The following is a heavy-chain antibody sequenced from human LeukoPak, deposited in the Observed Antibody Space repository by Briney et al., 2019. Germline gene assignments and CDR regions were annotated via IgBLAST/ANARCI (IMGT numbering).Heavy chain of an antibody. CDR1: GYSFTSYW. D-gene: IGHD3-9*01. J-gene: IGHJ4*02. CDR3: ARGLTGYYRWFDY. CDR2: IYPGDSDT. V-gene: IGHV5-51*01. Sequence: GASLQISCKGSGYSFTSYWIGWVRQLPGKGLEWMGIIYPGDSDTRYSPSFQGQVTISADKSISTAYLQWSSLKASDTAMYYCARGLTGYYRWFDYWGQGTLVTVSS.